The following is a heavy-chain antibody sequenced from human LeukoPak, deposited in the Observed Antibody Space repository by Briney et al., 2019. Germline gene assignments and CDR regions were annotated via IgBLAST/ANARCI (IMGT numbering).Heavy chain of an antibody. CDR3: AREDTIFGVVIDYYYYYMDV. Sequence: LRLSCAASGFTVSSNYMSWVRQPPGKGLEWIGSIYYSGSTYYNPSLKSRVTISVDTSKNQFSLKLSSVTAADTAVYYCAREDTIFGVVIDYYYYYMDVWGKGTTVTVSS. CDR2: IYYSGST. CDR1: GFTVSSNY. V-gene: IGHV4-39*07. J-gene: IGHJ6*03. D-gene: IGHD3-3*01.